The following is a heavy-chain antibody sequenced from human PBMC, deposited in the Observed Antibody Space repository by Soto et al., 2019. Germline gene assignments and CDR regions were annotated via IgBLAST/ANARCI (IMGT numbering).Heavy chain of an antibody. V-gene: IGHV3-30-3*01. CDR3: VRDGQGGHVESFDY. CDR1: GFTFGGYS. J-gene: IGHJ4*02. D-gene: IGHD2-15*01. CDR2: IAYDGSTE. Sequence: QVQLMESGGGAVQPGRSLRLSCAASGFTFGGYSMHWVRQAPGKGLEWVAVIAYDGSTEHYADAVKGRFSISRDNSKNTLYLEMNSLIAEDVGIYYCVRDGQGGHVESFDYWGQGTLVTVSS.